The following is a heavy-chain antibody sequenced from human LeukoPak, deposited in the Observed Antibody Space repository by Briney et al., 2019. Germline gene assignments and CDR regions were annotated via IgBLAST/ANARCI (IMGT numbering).Heavy chain of an antibody. Sequence: PSETLSLTCTVSGDSISGHNWSWIRQPPGKRPEWIGHIYTTGNTNYNPSLKGRVTISADTSKNQFSLKLNSVTAADTAVYYCARHRKSFYNSSGSRFFDLWGRGTLVTVSS. CDR3: ARHRKSFYNSSGSRFFDL. V-gene: IGHV4-59*08. J-gene: IGHJ2*01. CDR1: GDSISGHN. D-gene: IGHD3-22*01. CDR2: IYTTGNT.